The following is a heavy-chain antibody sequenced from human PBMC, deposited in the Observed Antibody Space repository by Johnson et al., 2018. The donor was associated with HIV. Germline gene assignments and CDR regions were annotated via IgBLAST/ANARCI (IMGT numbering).Heavy chain of an antibody. V-gene: IGHV3-66*01. CDR3: AKDLGAFRDYENAFDI. D-gene: IGHD4-17*01. CDR1: GFTVSSNY. Sequence: VQLLESGGGLVKPGGSLIVSCAASGFTVSSNYMSWVRQAPGKGLEWVSVIYSGGSTYYADSVKGRFTISRDNSKNTLYLQMNSLRAEDTAVYYCAKDLGAFRDYENAFDIWGQWTMVTVSS. CDR2: IYSGGST. J-gene: IGHJ3*02.